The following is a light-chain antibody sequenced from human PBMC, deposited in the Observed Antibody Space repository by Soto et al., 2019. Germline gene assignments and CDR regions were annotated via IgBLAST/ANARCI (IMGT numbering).Light chain of an antibody. Sequence: IVLTQAPGTLSLSPGERGTLCCWSSQSVSRYLTWYQQKPGQAPRLLMYGISRRATGIPDRFSGSGSGTDFTLTITRLEPEDFAVYYCQQYVTSSPRTFGQGTKWIS. CDR2: GIS. J-gene: IGKJ1*01. CDR1: QSVSRY. CDR3: QQYVTSSPRT. V-gene: IGKV3-20*01.